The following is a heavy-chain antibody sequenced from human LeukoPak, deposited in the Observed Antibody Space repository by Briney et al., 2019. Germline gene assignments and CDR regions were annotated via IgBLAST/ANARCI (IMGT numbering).Heavy chain of an antibody. CDR1: GLTFDDYG. CDR2: ISSSSSAI. CDR3: ARQLGIAAALMDY. V-gene: IGHV3-48*02. D-gene: IGHD6-13*01. Sequence: GGSLRLSCAASGLTFDDYGMSWVRQAPGKGLEWVSYISSSSSAIYYADSVKGRFTISRDNAKNSLYLQMNSLRDEDTAVYYCARQLGIAAALMDYWGQGTLVTVSS. J-gene: IGHJ4*02.